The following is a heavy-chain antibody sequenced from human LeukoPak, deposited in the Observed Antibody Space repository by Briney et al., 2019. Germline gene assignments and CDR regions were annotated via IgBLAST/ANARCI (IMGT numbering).Heavy chain of an antibody. V-gene: IGHV3-30*01. Sequence: PGGSLRLSCEASGLSLSNYPMHWVRQAPGKGLEWITLITYDGAFDGGKTYYADSVKGRFTISRDNSKNTLYLQMNSLRAEDTAVYYCARDPGGSSPGYYYGMDVWGQGTTVTVSS. J-gene: IGHJ6*02. CDR2: ITYDGAFDGGKT. D-gene: IGHD3-16*01. CDR1: GLSLSNYP. CDR3: ARDPGGSSPGYYYGMDV.